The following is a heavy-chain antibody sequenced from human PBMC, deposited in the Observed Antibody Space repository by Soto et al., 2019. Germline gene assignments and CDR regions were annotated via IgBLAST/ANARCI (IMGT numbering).Heavy chain of an antibody. V-gene: IGHV4-39*01. CDR2: IYYSGST. CDR1: GGSISSSSYD. D-gene: IGHD3-16*02. CDR3: ARQGAEFGGVIAAYGMDV. Sequence: QLQLQESGPGLVKPSETLSLTCTVSGGSISSSSYDWGWIRQPPGMGLEWIGSIYYSGSTYYNPSLKSRVTISVDTSKNQFSLKLSSVTAADTAVYYCARQGAEFGGVIAAYGMDVWGQGTTVTVSS. J-gene: IGHJ6*02.